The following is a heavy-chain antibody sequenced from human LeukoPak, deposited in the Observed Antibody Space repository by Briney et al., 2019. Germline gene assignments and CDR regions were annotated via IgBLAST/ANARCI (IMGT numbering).Heavy chain of an antibody. CDR2: ISSSSSYI. D-gene: IGHD1-7*01. Sequence: GGSPRLSCAASGFTFSSYSMNWVRQAPGKGLEWVSSISSSSSYIYYADSVKGRFTISRDNAKNSLYLQMNSLRAEDTAVYYCARDSNAKNWNYEDYFDYWGQGTLVTVSS. CDR1: GFTFSSYS. CDR3: ARDSNAKNWNYEDYFDY. J-gene: IGHJ4*02. V-gene: IGHV3-21*01.